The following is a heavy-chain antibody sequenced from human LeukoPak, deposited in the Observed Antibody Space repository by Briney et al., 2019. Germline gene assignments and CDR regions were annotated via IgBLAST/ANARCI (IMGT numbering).Heavy chain of an antibody. CDR3: ARVTYVDDMLYQYFDY. CDR1: SYSISSGSY. V-gene: IGHV4-38-2*01. J-gene: IGHJ4*02. Sequence: PSETLSLTCAVSSYSISSGSYWGWIRQSPGKGLEWVGSIFHSGNSYYNPSLKSRLTMSVDTSKNQFSLKLTSVTAADTALYYCARVTYVDDMLYQYFDYWGQGILVTVSS. CDR2: IFHSGNS. D-gene: IGHD4-17*01.